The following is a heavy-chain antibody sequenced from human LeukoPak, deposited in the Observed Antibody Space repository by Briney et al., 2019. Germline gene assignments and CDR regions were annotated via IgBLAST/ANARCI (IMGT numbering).Heavy chain of an antibody. CDR3: AREAAWGNWYFDL. CDR1: GFTFSRHG. V-gene: IGHV3-30*03. D-gene: IGHD3-16*01. J-gene: IGHJ2*01. Sequence: PGGSLRLSYAASGFTFSRHGMHWVRQAPGKGLEWVAVIGDTGRAKYYADSVEGRFTASRDNSKNTLYLEMNSLRYDDTALYYCAREAAWGNWYFDLWGRGTLVTVSS. CDR2: IGDTGRAK.